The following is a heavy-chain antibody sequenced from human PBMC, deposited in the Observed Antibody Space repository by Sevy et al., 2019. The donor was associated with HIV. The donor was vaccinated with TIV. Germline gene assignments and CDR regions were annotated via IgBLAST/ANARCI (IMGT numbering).Heavy chain of an antibody. CDR2: IWYDGSNK. J-gene: IGHJ3*02. D-gene: IGHD1-26*01. CDR1: GFTFSSYG. V-gene: IGHV3-33*01. CDR3: ARNQQLGPGEWELHAFDI. Sequence: GGSLRLSCAASGFTFSSYGMHWVRQAPGKGLEWVAVIWYDGSNKYYADSVKGRFTISRDNSKNTLDLQMNSLRAEDTAVYYWARNQQLGPGEWELHAFDIWGQGTMVTVSS.